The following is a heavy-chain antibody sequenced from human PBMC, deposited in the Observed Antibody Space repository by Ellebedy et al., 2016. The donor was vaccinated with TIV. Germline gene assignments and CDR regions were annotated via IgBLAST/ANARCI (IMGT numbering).Heavy chain of an antibody. J-gene: IGHJ3*02. V-gene: IGHV3-21*01. CDR2: IIPSSSYI. D-gene: IGHD3-10*01. Sequence: GESLKISCAASGFTFSNYNMNWVRQAPGKGLEWVSSIIPSSSYIFYADSVKGRFTISRDNAKNSLYLQMNSLRVEDTAVYYCAREGERGYYGSGTNDALDIWGQGTMVTVSS. CDR3: AREGERGYYGSGTNDALDI. CDR1: GFTFSNYN.